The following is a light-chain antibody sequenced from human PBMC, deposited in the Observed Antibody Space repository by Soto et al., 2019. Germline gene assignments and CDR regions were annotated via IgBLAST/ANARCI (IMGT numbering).Light chain of an antibody. J-gene: IGLJ1*01. Sequence: QSALTQPASVSGSPGQSSTISCTGTSSDVGGYNYVSWYQQHPGKAPKLMIYDVSNRPSGVSNRFSGSKSGNTASLTISGLQAEDEADYYCSSYTSSSRLLYVCGTGTKLTVL. V-gene: IGLV2-14*01. CDR3: SSYTSSSRLLYV. CDR2: DVS. CDR1: SSDVGGYNY.